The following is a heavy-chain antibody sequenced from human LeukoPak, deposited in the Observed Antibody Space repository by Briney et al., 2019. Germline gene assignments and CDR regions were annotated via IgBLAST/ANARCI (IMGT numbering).Heavy chain of an antibody. Sequence: GRSLRLSCAASGFTFSSYAMHWVRQAPGKGLEWVAVISYDGSNKYYADSVKGRFTISRDNSKNTPYLQMNSLRAEDTAVYYCARDKSDIVATTYYFDYWGQGTLVTVSS. CDR1: GFTFSSYA. D-gene: IGHD5-12*01. CDR2: ISYDGSNK. J-gene: IGHJ4*02. CDR3: ARDKSDIVATTYYFDY. V-gene: IGHV3-30*01.